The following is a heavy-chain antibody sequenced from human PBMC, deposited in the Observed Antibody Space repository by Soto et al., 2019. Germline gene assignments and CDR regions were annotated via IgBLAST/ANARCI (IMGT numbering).Heavy chain of an antibody. J-gene: IGHJ6*02. V-gene: IGHV5-10-1*01. CDR3: ARFRLGLPDYYYYYGMDG. CDR1: GYSFTSYW. CDR2: IDPSDSYT. Sequence: PGESLKIACKGSGYSFTSYWISWVRQMPGKGLEWMGRIDPSDSYTNYSPSFQGHVTISADKSISTAYLQWSSLKASDTAMYYCARFRLGLPDYYYYYGMDGWGQGTTVTVSS. D-gene: IGHD3-16*01.